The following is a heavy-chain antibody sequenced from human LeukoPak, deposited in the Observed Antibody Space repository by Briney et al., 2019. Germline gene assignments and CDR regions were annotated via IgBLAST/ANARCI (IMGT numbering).Heavy chain of an antibody. J-gene: IGHJ6*03. Sequence: SETLSLTCAVSGGSISSYYWSWIRQPPGKGLEWIGYIYYSGSINYNPSLKSRVTISVATSKNQFSLKLTSVTAADTAVYYCARDKYYYYYIDVWGKGTTVTVSS. CDR1: GGSISSYY. V-gene: IGHV4-59*01. CDR3: ARDKYYYYYIDV. CDR2: IYYSGSI.